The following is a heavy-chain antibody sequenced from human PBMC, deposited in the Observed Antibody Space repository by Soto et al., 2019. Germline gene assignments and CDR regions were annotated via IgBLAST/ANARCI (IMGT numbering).Heavy chain of an antibody. CDR3: ARATGTLRSRNCDY. CDR1: VRSRGTGGHY. D-gene: IGHD1-1*01. Sequence: SLSVACSVSVRSRGTGGHYSTWIRQPPGKGLEWIGSIYHTGSTYYSKYISSRLTMSVDTSKSQFSLRLSSLTAADTAVYYCARATGTLRSRNCDYWGQGSLVTVSS. CDR2: IYHTGST. V-gene: IGHV4-31*03. J-gene: IGHJ4*02.